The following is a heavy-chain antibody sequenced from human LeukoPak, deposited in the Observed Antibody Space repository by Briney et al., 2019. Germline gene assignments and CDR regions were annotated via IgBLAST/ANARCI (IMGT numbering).Heavy chain of an antibody. D-gene: IGHD3-10*01. V-gene: IGHV3-48*04. CDR3: ARALYGSGSYL. J-gene: IGHJ4*02. CDR2: ISSSSSTI. CDR1: VFTFCSYR. Sequence: GGSLRLSCAASVFTFCSYRMNWVREAPGKGLEWVSYISSSSSTIYYADSVKGRFTISRDNANNSLYLQMNSLRAEDTAVYYCARALYGSGSYLWGQGTLVTVSS.